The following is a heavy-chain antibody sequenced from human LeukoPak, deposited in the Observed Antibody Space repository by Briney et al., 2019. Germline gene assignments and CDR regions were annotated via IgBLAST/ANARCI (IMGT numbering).Heavy chain of an antibody. CDR2: INPNSGGT. J-gene: IGHJ4*02. Sequence: ASVKVSCKASGYTFTGYYMHWVRQAPGQGLEWMGWINPNSGGTNYAQKFQGRVTMTRDTSISTAYMELSRLRSDDTAVYYCARAPMVRGRSSVATVDYWGQGTLVTVSS. CDR1: GYTFTGYY. V-gene: IGHV1-2*02. CDR3: ARAPMVRGRSSVATVDY. D-gene: IGHD3-10*01.